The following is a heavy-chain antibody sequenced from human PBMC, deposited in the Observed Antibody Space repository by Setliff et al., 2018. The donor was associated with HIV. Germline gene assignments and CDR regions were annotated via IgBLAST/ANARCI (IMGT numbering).Heavy chain of an antibody. J-gene: IGHJ4*02. Sequence: GSLRLSCAASGFTFNTYSMNWVRQAPGKGLEWVSYISSGSRTIYYADSVKGRFTISRDNAKNSLFLQMSSLTSEDTAIYFCATDQLLLGGSYSDYWGQGTLVTVSS. D-gene: IGHD1-26*01. CDR3: ATDQLLLGGSYSDY. CDR2: ISSGSRTI. CDR1: GFTFNTYS. V-gene: IGHV3-48*01.